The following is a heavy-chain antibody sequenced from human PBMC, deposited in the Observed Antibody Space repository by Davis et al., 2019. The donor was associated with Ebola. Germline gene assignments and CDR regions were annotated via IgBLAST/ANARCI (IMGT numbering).Heavy chain of an antibody. CDR2: VSYSGGMYTTSM. D-gene: IGHD5-18*01. V-gene: IGHV4-39*07. Sequence: MPSETLSLTCSVSGDSIRGGTYYWDWIRQPPGKGLEWIGSVSYSGGMYTTSMYYNASLKSRVTISVDTSKNQFSLKLSSVTAADTAVYYCASRQLWAKDDAFDIWGQGTMVTVS. CDR1: GDSIRGGTYY. J-gene: IGHJ3*02. CDR3: ASRQLWAKDDAFDI.